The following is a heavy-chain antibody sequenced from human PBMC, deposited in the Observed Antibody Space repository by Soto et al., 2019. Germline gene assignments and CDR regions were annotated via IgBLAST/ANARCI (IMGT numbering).Heavy chain of an antibody. V-gene: IGHV3-48*02. CDR2: ISSRSYTI. CDR3: ARGGSSSDNGMDV. CDR1: GFTFSTYS. D-gene: IGHD6-6*01. J-gene: IGHJ6*02. Sequence: EVKLVESGGDLVQPGGSLRLSCAASGFTFSTYSMNWVRQAPGKGLEWVSYISSRSYTIYYVDSVKGRFTISRDNAKNSLYLQMNSRRDEDTAVYYWARGGSSSDNGMDVWGQGTTVTVSS.